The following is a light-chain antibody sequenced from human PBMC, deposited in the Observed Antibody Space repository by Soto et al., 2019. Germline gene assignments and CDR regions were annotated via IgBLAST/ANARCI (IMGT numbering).Light chain of an antibody. CDR1: TSDVGFFNY. Sequence: QSALTQPASVSGSPGQSITISCTGTTSDVGFFNYVSWYQQHPGTAPKVMMYEVSNRPSGVSNRFSGSKSVNTASLTISGLKAEDDADYYCSSDQGIDSWVFGGGTQLTVL. CDR3: SSDQGIDSWV. CDR2: EVS. V-gene: IGLV2-14*01. J-gene: IGLJ7*01.